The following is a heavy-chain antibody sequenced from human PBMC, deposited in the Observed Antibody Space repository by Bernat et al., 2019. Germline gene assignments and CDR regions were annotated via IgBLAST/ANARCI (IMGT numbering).Heavy chain of an antibody. CDR2: IWYDGSNK. CDR1: GFTFSSYG. Sequence: QVQLVESGGGVVQPGRSLRLSCAASGFTFSSYGMHWVRQAPGKGLEWVAVIWYDGSNKYYADSVKGRFTISRDNSKNTLYLQMNSLRAEDTAVYYCAREWRLTYGDFDDDAFDIWGQGTMVTVYS. CDR3: AREWRLTYGDFDDDAFDI. V-gene: IGHV3-33*01. D-gene: IGHD4-17*01. J-gene: IGHJ3*02.